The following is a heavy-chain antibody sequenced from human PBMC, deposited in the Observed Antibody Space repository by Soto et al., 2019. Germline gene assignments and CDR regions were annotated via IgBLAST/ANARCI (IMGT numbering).Heavy chain of an antibody. CDR1: GFNFRYSA. V-gene: IGHV3-23*01. Sequence: EVQLLESGGGLVLPGGSLRLSCAGSGFNFRYSALSWVRQAPGKGLEWVSSLAGPADNAYYADSVRGRFTISRGSARNTLFLQMNGLRPDDTVIYYCAKDSPLLRAGYYSDFWGQGTLVTVSS. CDR2: LAGPADNA. CDR3: AKDSPLLRAGYYSDF. D-gene: IGHD3-22*01. J-gene: IGHJ4*02.